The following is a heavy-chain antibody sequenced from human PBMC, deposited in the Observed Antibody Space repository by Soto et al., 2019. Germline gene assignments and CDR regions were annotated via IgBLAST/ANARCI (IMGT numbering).Heavy chain of an antibody. CDR3: ARDEGVWGSYRTGSYYYYYGMDV. V-gene: IGHV3-30-3*01. CDR1: GFTFSSYA. Sequence: PGGSLRLSCAASGFTFSSYAMHWVRQAPGKGLEWVAVISYDGSNKYYADSVKGRFTISRDNSKNTLYLQMNSLRAEDTAVYYCARDEGVWGSYRTGSYYYYYGMDVWGQGTTVTVSS. CDR2: ISYDGSNK. J-gene: IGHJ6*02. D-gene: IGHD3-16*02.